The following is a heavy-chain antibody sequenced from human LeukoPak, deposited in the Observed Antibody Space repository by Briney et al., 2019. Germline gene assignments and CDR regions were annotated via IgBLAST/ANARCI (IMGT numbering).Heavy chain of an antibody. Sequence: GGSLRLSCAASEFSFGSNYMTWVRQAPGKGLEWVSLIYSGGSTYYADSVKGRFTISRDNSKNTLYLQMNSLRAEDTAIYYCAKQDTSMDYFDYWGRGTLVSVSS. V-gene: IGHV3-66*04. D-gene: IGHD5-18*01. CDR2: IYSGGST. J-gene: IGHJ4*02. CDR1: EFSFGSNY. CDR3: AKQDTSMDYFDY.